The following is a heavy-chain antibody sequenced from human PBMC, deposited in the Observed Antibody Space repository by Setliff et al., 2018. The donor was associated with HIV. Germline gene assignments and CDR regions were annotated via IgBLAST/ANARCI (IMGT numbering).Heavy chain of an antibody. CDR1: GGTFSSYG. V-gene: IGHV1-69*10. CDR3: ARGWSEGTHLFQVEYFQH. D-gene: IGHD2-8*01. J-gene: IGHJ1*01. Sequence: ASVKVSCKASGGTFSSYGINWVRQAPGQGLEWVGGIIPILETTNSAQRFQGRVTITAGKSTSTVYMELRNLRSDDTALYYCARGWSEGTHLFQVEYFQHWGQGTLVTVSS. CDR2: IIPILETT.